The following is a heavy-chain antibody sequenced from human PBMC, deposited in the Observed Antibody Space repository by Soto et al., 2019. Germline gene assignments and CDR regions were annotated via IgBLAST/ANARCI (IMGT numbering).Heavy chain of an antibody. D-gene: IGHD2-15*01. V-gene: IGHV5-51*01. Sequence: LGESLKISCKGSGYSFTSYWIGWVRQMPGKGLEWMGIIYPGDSDTRYSPSFQGQVTISADKSISTAYLQWSSLKASDTAMYYCARGHRVYCSGGSCYKGAFDPWGQGTLVTVSS. CDR3: ARGHRVYCSGGSCYKGAFDP. CDR1: GYSFTSYW. CDR2: IYPGDSDT. J-gene: IGHJ5*02.